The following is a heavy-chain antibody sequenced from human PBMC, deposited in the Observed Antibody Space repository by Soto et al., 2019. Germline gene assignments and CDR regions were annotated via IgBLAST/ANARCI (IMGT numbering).Heavy chain of an antibody. CDR2: IYYSGST. Sequence: PXETLSLSSIVSWGSLSSGSSYWSWIRQHPGKVLEWVVYIYYSGSTYYNPSLKSRVTISVDTSKNRFSLKLSSVTAADTAVYYCARASGTSWYAVYYYGMEVWGQGTTVTVSS. J-gene: IGHJ6*02. V-gene: IGHV4-31*03. CDR3: ARASGTSWYAVYYYGMEV. D-gene: IGHD2-2*01. CDR1: WGSLSSGSSY.